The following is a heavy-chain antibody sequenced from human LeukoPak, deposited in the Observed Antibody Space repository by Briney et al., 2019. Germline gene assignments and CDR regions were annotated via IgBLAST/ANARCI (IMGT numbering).Heavy chain of an antibody. D-gene: IGHD4-23*01. J-gene: IGHJ4*02. Sequence: ASVKVSCKPSGYTFTSYFIHWVRQAPGQGLELMGIINPSGGSTNYAQKFQGRVTMTRDTSTSTVYMELSSLRSEDTAVYYCATAKFGGNSYFDYWGQGTLVTVSS. CDR3: ATAKFGGNSYFDY. CDR2: INPSGGST. V-gene: IGHV1-46*01. CDR1: GYTFTSYF.